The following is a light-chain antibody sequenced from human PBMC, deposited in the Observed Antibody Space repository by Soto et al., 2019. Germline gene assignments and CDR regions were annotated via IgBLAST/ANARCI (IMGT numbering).Light chain of an antibody. V-gene: IGKV1-5*01. Sequence: DIQMTQSPSTLSASVGDRVTITCRASQIISNWLAWYQQKPGKAPKLLIYDASSLEGGVPSRVSGSGSGTEFTLTISSLQPDDFATYYCQQYNRYPRTFGQGTKVEIK. CDR2: DAS. J-gene: IGKJ1*01. CDR3: QQYNRYPRT. CDR1: QIISNW.